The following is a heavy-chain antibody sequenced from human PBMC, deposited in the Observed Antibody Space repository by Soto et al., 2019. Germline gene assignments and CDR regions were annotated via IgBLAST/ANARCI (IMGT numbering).Heavy chain of an antibody. D-gene: IGHD6-13*01. CDR3: ASQQLVHYYYGMDV. CDR2: IYYSGST. V-gene: IGHV4-39*01. J-gene: IGHJ6*02. CDR1: GGSISSSSYY. Sequence: SETLSLTCTVSGGSISSSSYYWGWIRQPPGKGLEWIGSIYYSGSTYYNPSLKSRVTISVDTSKNLFSLKLSFVTAADTAVYYCASQQLVHYYYGMDVWGQGTTVTVSS.